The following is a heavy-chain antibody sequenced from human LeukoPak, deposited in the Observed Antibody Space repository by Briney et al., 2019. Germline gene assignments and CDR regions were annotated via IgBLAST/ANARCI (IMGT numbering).Heavy chain of an antibody. V-gene: IGHV3-48*01. D-gene: IGHD6-13*01. CDR2: VRHDSSDI. CDR1: GFTFNIYS. Sequence: GRSLRLSCAASGFTFNIYSMNWVRQAPGKGLEWISFVRHDSSDIYYADSVRGRFTISRDNAYNSLHLQMNSLRAEDTAVYYCARDPRKYSSSWYFDYWGQGTLVTVSS. J-gene: IGHJ4*02. CDR3: ARDPRKYSSSWYFDY.